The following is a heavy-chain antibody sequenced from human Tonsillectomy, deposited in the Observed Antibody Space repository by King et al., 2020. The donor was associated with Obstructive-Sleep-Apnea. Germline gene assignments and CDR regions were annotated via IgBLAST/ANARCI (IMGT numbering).Heavy chain of an antibody. Sequence: QLQESGPGLVKPSQTLSLTCTVSGGSISSGGYYWSWIRQHPGKGLEWIGYIYYSGSTYYNPPLKSRVTISVDTSKNQFSLKLSSVTAADTAVYYCARSGRNRYYYDSSSLDYWGQGTLVTVSS. D-gene: IGHD3-22*01. J-gene: IGHJ4*02. CDR2: IYYSGST. CDR1: GGSISSGGYY. V-gene: IGHV4-31*03. CDR3: ARSGRNRYYYDSSSLDY.